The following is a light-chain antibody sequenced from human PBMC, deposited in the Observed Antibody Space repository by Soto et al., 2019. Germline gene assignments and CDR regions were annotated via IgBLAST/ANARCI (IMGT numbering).Light chain of an antibody. CDR1: QSVSSSS. V-gene: IGKV3-20*01. Sequence: EIVVTQSPGTRSLSPGERATLSCRASQSVSSSSLAWYQQKRGQAPRLLIHDASSRATGIPDRFSGSGSGTDFTLTISRLEPEDFAVYYCQQYGSSPRTFGQGTKVDIK. CDR3: QQYGSSPRT. CDR2: DAS. J-gene: IGKJ1*01.